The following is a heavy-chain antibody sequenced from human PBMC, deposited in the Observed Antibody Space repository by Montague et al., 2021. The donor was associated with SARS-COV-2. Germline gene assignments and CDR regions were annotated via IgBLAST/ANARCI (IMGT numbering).Heavy chain of an antibody. CDR2: INPSNGDT. CDR3: ARDLSLFRQAPAY. Sequence: SGKVSFKGSEFTFTAYHIYWVRQAPGKGLEWMGWINPSNGDTNHAQSFKGRVTMTSDTSIETAYMELSRLTSDDTAVYYCARDLSLFRQAPAYWGQGTLVTVSS. V-gene: IGHV1-2*02. CDR1: EFTFTAYH. D-gene: IGHD3-3*01. J-gene: IGHJ4*02.